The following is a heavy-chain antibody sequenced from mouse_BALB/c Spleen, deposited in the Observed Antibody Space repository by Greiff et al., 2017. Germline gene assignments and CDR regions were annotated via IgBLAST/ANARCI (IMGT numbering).Heavy chain of an antibody. J-gene: IGHJ4*01. CDR1: GFTFSSYA. Sequence: DVMLVESGGGLVKPGGSLKLSCAASGFTFSSYAMSWVRQSPEKRLEWVAEISSGGSYTYYPDTVTGRFTISRDNAKNTLYLEMSSLRSEDTAMYYCAREGYGNYYAMDYWGQGTSVTVSS. CDR2: ISSGGSYT. D-gene: IGHD2-10*02. CDR3: AREGYGNYYAMDY. V-gene: IGHV5-9-4*01.